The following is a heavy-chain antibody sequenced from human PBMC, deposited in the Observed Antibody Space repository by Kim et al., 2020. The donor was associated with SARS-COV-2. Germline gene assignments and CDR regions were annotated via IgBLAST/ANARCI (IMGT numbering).Heavy chain of an antibody. J-gene: IGHJ4*02. V-gene: IGHV4-39*01. D-gene: IGHD3-3*01. CDR2: IYYSGST. Sequence: SETLSLTCTVSGGSISSSSYYWGWIRQPPGKGLEWIGSIYYSGSTYYNPSLKSRVTISVDTSKNQFSLKLSSVTAADTAVYYCARGDTIFGVVITGFDYCGQRTLDTVSS. CDR3: ARGDTIFGVVITGFDY. CDR1: GGSISSSSYY.